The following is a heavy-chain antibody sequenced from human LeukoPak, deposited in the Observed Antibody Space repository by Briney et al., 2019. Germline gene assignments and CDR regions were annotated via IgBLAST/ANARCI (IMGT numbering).Heavy chain of an antibody. J-gene: IGHJ3*02. Sequence: GRSLRLSCVASGFTFSSYGMHWVRQAPGKGLEWVAIIWSDGSTKYYAGSVKGRFTISRDSSKSTLYLQMNSLRAEDTAVYYCARDRNSGSSLDIWGQGTMLTVSS. CDR3: ARDRNSGSSLDI. V-gene: IGHV3-33*01. CDR2: IWSDGSTK. D-gene: IGHD6-6*01. CDR1: GFTFSSYG.